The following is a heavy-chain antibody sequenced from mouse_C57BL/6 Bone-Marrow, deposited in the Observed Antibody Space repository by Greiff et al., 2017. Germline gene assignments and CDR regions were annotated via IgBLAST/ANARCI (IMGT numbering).Heavy chain of an antibody. Sequence: VKLMESGPGLVAPSQSLSITCTVSGFSLTSYAISWVRQPPGKGLEWLGVIWTGGGTNYNSALKSRLSISKDNSKSQVFLKMNSLQTDDTARYYCASSYDGYRAWFAYWGQGTLVTVSA. D-gene: IGHD2-3*01. V-gene: IGHV2-9-1*01. J-gene: IGHJ3*01. CDR3: ASSYDGYRAWFAY. CDR2: IWTGGGT. CDR1: GFSLTSYA.